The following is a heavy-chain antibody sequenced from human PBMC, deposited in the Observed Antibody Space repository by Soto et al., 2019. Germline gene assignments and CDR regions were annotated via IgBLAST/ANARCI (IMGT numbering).Heavy chain of an antibody. CDR3: ASGLRIAAAGKDYYYGMDV. CDR2: FIPIFGTA. CDR1: GGTFSSYA. D-gene: IGHD6-13*01. V-gene: IGHV1-69*06. J-gene: IGHJ6*02. Sequence: EASVKVSCKASGGTFSSYAISWVRQAPGQGLEWMRGFIPIFGTASYAQKFQGRVTITADKSTSTAYMELSSLRSEDTAVYYCASGLRIAAAGKDYYYGMDVWGQGTTVTVSS.